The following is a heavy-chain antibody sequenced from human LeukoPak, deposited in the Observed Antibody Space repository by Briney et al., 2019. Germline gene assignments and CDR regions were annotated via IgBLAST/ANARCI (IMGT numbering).Heavy chain of an antibody. J-gene: IGHJ3*02. D-gene: IGHD2-21*02. V-gene: IGHV4-31*03. CDR2: IYYSGST. CDR1: GGSISSGGYY. CDR3: AATHIVVVTGGAFDI. Sequence: SETLSLTCTVSGGSISSGGYYGSWIRQHPGKGLEWIGYIYYSGSTYYNPSLKSRVTISVDTSKNQFSLKLSSVTAADTAVYYCAATHIVVVTGGAFDIWGQGTMVTVSS.